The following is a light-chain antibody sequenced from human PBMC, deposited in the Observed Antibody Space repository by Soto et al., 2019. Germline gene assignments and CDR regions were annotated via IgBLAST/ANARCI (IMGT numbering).Light chain of an antibody. CDR1: SSNIGAGYD. CDR3: QSYDSSLSGYV. Sequence: QSVLTQPPSVSGAPGQRVTISCTGSSSNIGAGYDVHWYQQLPGTAPKLLIYGNSNRPSGVPDRFSGSKSGTSASLAITGLQAEDEADYYCQSYDSSLSGYVVGPGTKLNVL. V-gene: IGLV1-40*01. CDR2: GNS. J-gene: IGLJ1*01.